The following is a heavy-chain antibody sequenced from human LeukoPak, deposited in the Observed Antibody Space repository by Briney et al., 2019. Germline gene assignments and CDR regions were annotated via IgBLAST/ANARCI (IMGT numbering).Heavy chain of an antibody. Sequence: GGSLRLSCAASGFTFSSYAMHWVRQAPGKGLEWVAVISHDGSNKYYADSVKGRFTISRDNSKNTLYLQMNSLRAEDTAVYYCARQYSGSYSAHQDYYFDYWGQGTLVTVSS. V-gene: IGHV3-30*04. D-gene: IGHD1-26*01. CDR2: ISHDGSNK. CDR3: ARQYSGSYSAHQDYYFDY. J-gene: IGHJ4*02. CDR1: GFTFSSYA.